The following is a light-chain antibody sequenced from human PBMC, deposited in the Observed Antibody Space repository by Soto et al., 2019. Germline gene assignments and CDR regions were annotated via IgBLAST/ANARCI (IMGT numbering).Light chain of an antibody. V-gene: IGKV3-20*01. Sequence: ESVLTQSPGTLSLSPGERATLSCRASQSVSSSYLAWYQHKPGQAPRLFIYGASSRATGIPDRFSGSGSGTDFTLTISRLEPEDFAVYYCQQYGSSPQTFGQGTKV. CDR3: QQYGSSPQT. J-gene: IGKJ1*01. CDR2: GAS. CDR1: QSVSSSY.